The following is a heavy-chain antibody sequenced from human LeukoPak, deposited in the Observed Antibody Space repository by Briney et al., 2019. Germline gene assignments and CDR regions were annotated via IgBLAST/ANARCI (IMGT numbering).Heavy chain of an antibody. CDR1: GYTFTGYG. Sequence: ASVKVSYKASGYTFTGYGISWVRQAPGQGLEWMGGLSDYNGNTNYAQQFQGRVTMTTDTSTSTAYMELRSLRSDDTAVYYCARDGQDFGELVFDYWGQGTLVTVSS. D-gene: IGHD3-10*01. J-gene: IGHJ4*02. V-gene: IGHV1-18*01. CDR3: ARDGQDFGELVFDY. CDR2: LSDYNGNT.